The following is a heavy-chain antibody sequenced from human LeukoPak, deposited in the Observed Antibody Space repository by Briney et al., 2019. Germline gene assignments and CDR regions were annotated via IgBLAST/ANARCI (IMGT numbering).Heavy chain of an antibody. D-gene: IGHD4-17*01. Sequence: GGSLRLSCAASGFTFSSYAMSWVRQAPGKGLEWVSFIYSGGNTHYTDSVKGRFTISRDNSKNTLYLQMNSLRAEDTAVYYCARRAGEYSHPYDYWGQGTLVTVSS. CDR3: ARRAGEYSHPYDY. J-gene: IGHJ4*02. V-gene: IGHV3-23*05. CDR1: GFTFSSYA. CDR2: IYSGGNT.